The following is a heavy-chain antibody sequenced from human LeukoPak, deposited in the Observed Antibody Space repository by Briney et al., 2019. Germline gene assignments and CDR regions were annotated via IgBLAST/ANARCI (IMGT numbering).Heavy chain of an antibody. Sequence: PGGSLRLSCAASGFTFSSYGMSWVRQAPGKGLEWVSAISGSGGSTYYADSVKGRFTISRDNSKNTLYLQMNSLRAEDTAVYYCAKEVVVAATPLNWFDPWGQGTLVTVSS. J-gene: IGHJ5*02. CDR2: ISGSGGST. CDR3: AKEVVVAATPLNWFDP. CDR1: GFTFSSYG. D-gene: IGHD2-15*01. V-gene: IGHV3-23*01.